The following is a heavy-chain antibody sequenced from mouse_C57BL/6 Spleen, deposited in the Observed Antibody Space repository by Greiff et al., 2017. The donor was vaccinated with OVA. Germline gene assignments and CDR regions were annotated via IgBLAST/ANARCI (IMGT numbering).Heavy chain of an antibody. Sequence: QVHVKQPGAELVMPGASVKLSCKASGYTFTSYWMHWVKQRPGQGLEWIGEIDPSDSYTNYNQKFKGKSTLTVDKSSSTAYMQLSSLTSEDSAVYYCARSLYGSSLYYFDYWGQGTTLTVSS. J-gene: IGHJ2*01. CDR3: ARSLYGSSLYYFDY. CDR1: GYTFTSYW. D-gene: IGHD1-1*01. CDR2: IDPSDSYT. V-gene: IGHV1-69*01.